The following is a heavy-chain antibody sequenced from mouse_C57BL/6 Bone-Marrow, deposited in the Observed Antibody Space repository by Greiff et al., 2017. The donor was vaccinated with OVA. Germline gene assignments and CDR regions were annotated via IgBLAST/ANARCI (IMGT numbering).Heavy chain of an antibody. J-gene: IGHJ3*01. CDR2: IYPGNSDT. V-gene: IGHV1-5*01. CDR3: TSPYYYGSSPFAY. CDR1: GYTFTSYW. Sequence: EVQLQQSGTVLARPGASVKMSCKTSGYTFTSYWMHWVKQRPGQGLEWIGAIYPGNSDTSYNQKFKGKAKLTAVTSASTAYMELSSLTNEDSAVYYCTSPYYYGSSPFAYWGQGTLVTVSA. D-gene: IGHD1-1*01.